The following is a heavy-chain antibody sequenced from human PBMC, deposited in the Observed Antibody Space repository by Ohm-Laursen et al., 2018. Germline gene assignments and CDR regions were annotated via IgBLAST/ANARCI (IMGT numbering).Heavy chain of an antibody. Sequence: ASVKASCKVSGYTFTSYAISWVRQAPGQGLEWMGGIIPIFGTANYAQKFQGRVTITADKSTSTAYMELSSLRSEDTAVYYCARGSSGSYYWFDPWGQGTLVTVSS. CDR1: GYTFTSYA. CDR2: IIPIFGTA. D-gene: IGHD1-26*01. V-gene: IGHV1-69*06. J-gene: IGHJ5*02. CDR3: ARGSSGSYYWFDP.